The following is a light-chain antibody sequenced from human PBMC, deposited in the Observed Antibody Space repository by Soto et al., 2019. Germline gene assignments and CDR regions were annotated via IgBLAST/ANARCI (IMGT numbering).Light chain of an antibody. Sequence: DIQMTQSPSTLSASVGDRVTITCRASQNIRSWLAWYQQKPGKAPKLLIYKASNLESGVPSRFSASGSGTEFTLTISSLQPDYFGTYYCQQYDVYSKFGQGTRVDVK. CDR1: QNIRSW. CDR3: QQYDVYSK. V-gene: IGKV1-5*03. CDR2: KAS. J-gene: IGKJ1*01.